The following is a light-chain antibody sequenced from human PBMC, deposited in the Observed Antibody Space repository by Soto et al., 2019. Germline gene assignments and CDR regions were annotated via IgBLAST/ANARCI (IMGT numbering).Light chain of an antibody. V-gene: IGLV2-8*01. CDR1: SSDVGAYDY. CDR3: SSFAGSNNFPYV. J-gene: IGLJ1*01. CDR2: EIH. Sequence: QSALTQPPSASGTPGQSGTISCTGTSSDVGAYDYVSWYQQHPGKAPKLMIYEIHKRPSGVTDRFSGSKSGNTASLTVSGLQAEDEADYYCSSFAGSNNFPYVFGTGTKVTVL.